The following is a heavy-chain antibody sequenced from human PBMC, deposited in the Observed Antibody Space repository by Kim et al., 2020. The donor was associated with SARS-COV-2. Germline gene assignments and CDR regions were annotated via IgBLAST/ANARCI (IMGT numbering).Heavy chain of an antibody. D-gene: IGHD3-9*01. Sequence: GGSLRLSCAASGFTFSSYAMHWVRQAPGKGLEWVAVISYDGSNKYYADSVKGRFTISRDNSKNTLYLQMNSLRAEDTAVYYCAREDTSLTGYYGGFDPWGQGTLVTVSS. J-gene: IGHJ5*02. V-gene: IGHV3-30*04. CDR3: AREDTSLTGYYGGFDP. CDR1: GFTFSSYA. CDR2: ISYDGSNK.